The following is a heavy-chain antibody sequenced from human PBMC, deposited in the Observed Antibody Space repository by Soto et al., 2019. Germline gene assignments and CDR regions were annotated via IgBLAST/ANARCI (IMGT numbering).Heavy chain of an antibody. CDR3: VRDYYETSGYPNNFDL. J-gene: IGHJ3*01. CDR1: GFTLSRHT. D-gene: IGHD3-16*01. V-gene: IGHV3-21*01. Sequence: GGSVTLSCAASGFTLSRHTMNWVRQAPGKGLEWVSFIGSRTSDIYYADSVKGRFTISRDNAKNSLYLDLTRLRAEDTAVYFGVRDYYETSGYPNNFDLRGQGPMVTVS. CDR2: IGSRTSDI.